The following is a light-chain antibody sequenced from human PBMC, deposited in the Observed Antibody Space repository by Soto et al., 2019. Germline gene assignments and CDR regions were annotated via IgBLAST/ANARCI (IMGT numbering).Light chain of an antibody. J-gene: IGLJ2*01. CDR1: SSDIGGYNY. Sequence: QSVLTQPASVSGSPGQSITISCTGTSSDIGGYNYVSWYQQHPGKAPKLILYEVNNRPSGVSNRFSGSKSGDTASLAISGLQAEDEADYYCSSYTSSSTLHVLFGGGTKVTVL. V-gene: IGLV2-14*01. CDR2: EVN. CDR3: SSYTSSSTLHVL.